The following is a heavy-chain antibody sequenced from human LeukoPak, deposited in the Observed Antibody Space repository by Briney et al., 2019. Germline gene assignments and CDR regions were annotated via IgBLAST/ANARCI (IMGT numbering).Heavy chain of an antibody. CDR3: AKGPNYYGQFDY. J-gene: IGHJ4*02. CDR2: ISGSGGST. CDR1: GFTFSSYA. V-gene: IGHV3-23*01. D-gene: IGHD3-10*01. Sequence: GGSLRLSCAASGFTFSSYAMSWVRQAPGKGLEWVSAISGSGGSTYYADSVKGRFTISRDNSKNTLYLQMNSLRAEDTVVYYCAKGPNYYGQFDYWGQGTLVTVSS.